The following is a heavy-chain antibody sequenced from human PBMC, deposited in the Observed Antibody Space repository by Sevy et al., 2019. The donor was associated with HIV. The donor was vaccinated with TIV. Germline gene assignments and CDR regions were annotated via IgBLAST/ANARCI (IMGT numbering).Heavy chain of an antibody. CDR3: AIEARYFSGGSCHYYYGMDV. D-gene: IGHD2-15*01. CDR1: GYTFTGYY. V-gene: IGHV1-2*02. J-gene: IGHJ6*02. CDR2: INPTSGGT. Sequence: ASVKVSCKASGYTFTGYYMHWVRQAPGQGLEWMGWINPTSGGTNNAQKFQGRVTMTRDTSITTAYMEQSRLRSDDTAVYYCAIEARYFSGGSCHYYYGMDVWGQGTTVTVSS.